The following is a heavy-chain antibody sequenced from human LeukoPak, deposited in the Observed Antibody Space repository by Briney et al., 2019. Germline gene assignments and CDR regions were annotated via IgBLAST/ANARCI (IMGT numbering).Heavy chain of an antibody. CDR2: IRSKAYGGTT. J-gene: IGHJ4*02. V-gene: IGHV3-49*04. D-gene: IGHD2-2*02. Sequence: QPGRSLRLSCTASGFTFGDYAMSWVRQAPGKGLEWVGFIRSKAYGGTTEYAASVKGRFTISRDDSKSIAYLQMNSLKTEDTAVYYCTRDRIVVVPAAIGYFDCWGQGTLVTVSS. CDR1: GFTFGDYA. CDR3: TRDRIVVVPAAIGYFDC.